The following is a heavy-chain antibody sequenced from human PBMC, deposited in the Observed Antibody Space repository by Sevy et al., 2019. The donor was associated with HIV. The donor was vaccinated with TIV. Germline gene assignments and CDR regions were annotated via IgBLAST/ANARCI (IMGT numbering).Heavy chain of an antibody. CDR1: GFPFNDHA. CDR2: ISWNSRNI. CDR3: AKDINRGCDGVNCYSCDYDFYGLDV. D-gene: IGHD2-21*01. V-gene: IGHV3-9*03. J-gene: IGHJ6*02. Sequence: GGSLRLSCAASGFPFNDHAMHWVRLVPGKGLEWVSGISWNSRNIGYADSVKGRFTISSDNTRHSVYLEMHSLRPEDMAFYYCAKDINRGCDGVNCYSCDYDFYGLDVWGQGTTVTVSS.